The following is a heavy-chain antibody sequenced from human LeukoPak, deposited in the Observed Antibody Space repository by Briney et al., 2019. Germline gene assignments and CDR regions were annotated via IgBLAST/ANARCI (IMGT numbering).Heavy chain of an antibody. V-gene: IGHV1-69*05. CDR1: GYTFTDYY. CDR2: IIPIFGTA. Sequence: GASVKVSCKTSGYTFTDYYIHWVRQAPGQGLEWMGGIIPIFGTANYAQKFQGRVTITTDESTSTAYMELSSLRSEDTAVYYCAREDYYCSGGSCYLSALYYYMDVWGKGTTVTVSS. CDR3: AREDYYCSGGSCYLSALYYYMDV. J-gene: IGHJ6*03. D-gene: IGHD2-15*01.